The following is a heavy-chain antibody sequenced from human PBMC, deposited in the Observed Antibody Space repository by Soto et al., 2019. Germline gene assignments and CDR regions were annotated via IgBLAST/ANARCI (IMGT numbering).Heavy chain of an antibody. V-gene: IGHV3-11*01. CDR2: ISSSGSTI. J-gene: IGHJ3*02. D-gene: IGHD3-16*02. CDR3: ARVDYIWGSYRYTDDAFDI. Sequence: PGVSLRLSCAASGFTFSDYYMSWIRQAPGKGLEWVSYISSSGSTIYYADSVKGRFTISRDNAKNSLYLQMNSLRAEDTAVYYCARVDYIWGSYRYTDDAFDIWGQGTMVTVSS. CDR1: GFTFSDYY.